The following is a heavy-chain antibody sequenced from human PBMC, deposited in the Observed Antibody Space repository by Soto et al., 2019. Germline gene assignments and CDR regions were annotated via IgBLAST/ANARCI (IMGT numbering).Heavy chain of an antibody. D-gene: IGHD2-21*02. V-gene: IGHV4-59*01. J-gene: IGHJ6*02. CDR2: IYYSGST. Sequence: SETLSLTCTVSGGSISSCYWSWIRQPPGKGLEWIGYIYYSGSTNYNPSLRSRVTISVDTSKNQFSLKLSSVTAADTAVYYCARTPVVTARDYYYGMDVWGQGTTVTVSS. CDR3: ARTPVVTARDYYYGMDV. CDR1: GGSISSCY.